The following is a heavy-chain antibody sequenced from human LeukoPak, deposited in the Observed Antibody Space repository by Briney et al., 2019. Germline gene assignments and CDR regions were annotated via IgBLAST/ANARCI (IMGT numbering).Heavy chain of an antibody. CDR2: IYYSGST. CDR3: AREYCSGGDCYYYYYYMDV. D-gene: IGHD2-15*01. Sequence: SGTLSLTCTVSGGSISSSNYSCAWIRQPPGKGLEWIGSIYYSGSTYYNPSLKSRVTISVDTSKNQFSLKLTSVTAADTAVYYCAREYCSGGDCYYYYYYMDVWGKGTTVTVSS. CDR1: GGSISSSNYS. J-gene: IGHJ6*03. V-gene: IGHV4-39*07.